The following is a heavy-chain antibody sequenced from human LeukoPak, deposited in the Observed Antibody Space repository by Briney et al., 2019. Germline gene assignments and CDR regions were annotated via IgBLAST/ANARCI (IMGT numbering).Heavy chain of an antibody. CDR1: GGSISSYY. V-gene: IGHV4-4*07. J-gene: IGHJ4*02. D-gene: IGHD6-13*01. CDR2: IYTSGST. CDR3: AQTTPDSSRREY. Sequence: SETLSLXCTVSGGSISSYYWSWSRQPAGKGLEWIGRIYTSGSTNYNPSLESRVTMSVDTSKNQFSLKLSSVTAADTAVYYCAQTTPDSSRREYWGQGTLVTVSS.